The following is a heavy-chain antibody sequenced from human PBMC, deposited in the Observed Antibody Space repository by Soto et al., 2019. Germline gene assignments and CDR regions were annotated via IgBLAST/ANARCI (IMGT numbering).Heavy chain of an antibody. D-gene: IGHD6-13*01. CDR2: ISAYNGNT. Sequence: GASVKVSCKASGYTFTIYGISWVLQAPGQGLEWMGWISAYNGNTNYAQKLQGRVTMTTDTSTSTAYMELRSLRSDDTAVYYCARVSDPGGDSSSWWWPPQGYFDYWGQGTLVTVSS. J-gene: IGHJ4*02. CDR1: GYTFTIYG. V-gene: IGHV1-18*01. CDR3: ARVSDPGGDSSSWWWPPQGYFDY.